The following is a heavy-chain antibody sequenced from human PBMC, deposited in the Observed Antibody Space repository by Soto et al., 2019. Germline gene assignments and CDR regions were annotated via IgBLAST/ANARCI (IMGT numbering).Heavy chain of an antibody. Sequence: EVQLVETGGGLIQPGGSLRLSCAASGFTVSSNSMSWVRQAPGKGLEWVSVIFSGGNTYYADAVKGRFTISRDNSKNTLDLQMNSLRAEDTAVYYCTRDLPGYGSSWPREWGQGTLVTVSS. CDR1: GFTVSSNS. CDR2: IFSGGNT. D-gene: IGHD6-13*01. J-gene: IGHJ4*02. V-gene: IGHV3-53*02. CDR3: TRDLPGYGSSWPRE.